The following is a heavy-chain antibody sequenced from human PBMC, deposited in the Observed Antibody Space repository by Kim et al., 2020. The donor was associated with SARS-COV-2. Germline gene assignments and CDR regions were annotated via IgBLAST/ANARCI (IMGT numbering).Heavy chain of an antibody. D-gene: IGHD3-10*01. CDR1: GFTFDDYT. CDR3: AKAMVRGPYYYGMDV. J-gene: IGHJ6*02. V-gene: IGHV3-43*01. Sequence: GSLRLSCAASGFTFDDYTMHWVRQAPGKGLEWVSLISWDGGSTYYADSVKGRFTIPRDNSKNSLYLQMNSLRTEDTALYYCAKAMVRGPYYYGMDVWGQGTTVTVSS. CDR2: ISWDGGST.